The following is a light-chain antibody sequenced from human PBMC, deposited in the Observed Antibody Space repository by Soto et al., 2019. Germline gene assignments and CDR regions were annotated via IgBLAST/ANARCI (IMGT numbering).Light chain of an antibody. CDR3: QEYNNWPRGT. J-gene: IGKJ1*01. CDR2: GAS. CDR1: QSVSNN. V-gene: IGKV3-15*01. Sequence: MSQSPPYLSMSPGEGATLSCRASQSVSNNLAWYQQKPGQAPRLLIYGASTRATGIPARFSGSGSGTDFTLTISSLQSEDFAVYYCQEYNNWPRGTLGQGTKV.